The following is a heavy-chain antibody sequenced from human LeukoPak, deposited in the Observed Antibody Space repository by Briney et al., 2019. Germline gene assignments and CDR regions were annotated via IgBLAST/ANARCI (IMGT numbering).Heavy chain of an antibody. D-gene: IGHD6-13*01. CDR1: GFTFSSYW. Sequence: GGSLRLSCAASGFTFSSYWMSWVRQAPGKGLEWVANINQDGSEKYYADSVKGRFTISRDNAKNSLYLQMNSLRAEDTAVYYCARDHGIAAAGTDYWGQGTLVTVSS. V-gene: IGHV3-7*01. CDR2: INQDGSEK. J-gene: IGHJ4*02. CDR3: ARDHGIAAAGTDY.